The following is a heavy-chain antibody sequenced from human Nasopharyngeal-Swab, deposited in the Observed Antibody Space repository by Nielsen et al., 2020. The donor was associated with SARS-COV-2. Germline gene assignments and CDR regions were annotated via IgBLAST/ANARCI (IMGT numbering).Heavy chain of an antibody. CDR2: ILPMIGLT. Sequence: SVKVSCKASGGTFSSNGITWVRQAPGQGLEWMGGILPMIGLTNYAQKFQGRVIITADKSTSTAYMDLSSLTSEDTAVYYCARDIGHCSSGNCYGDWFDPWGQGILVTVSS. CDR3: ARDIGHCSSGNCYGDWFDP. J-gene: IGHJ5*02. CDR1: GGTFSSNG. D-gene: IGHD2-15*01. V-gene: IGHV1-69*10.